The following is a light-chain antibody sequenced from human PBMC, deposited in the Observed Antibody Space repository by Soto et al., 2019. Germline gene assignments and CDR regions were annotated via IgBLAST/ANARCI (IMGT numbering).Light chain of an antibody. CDR1: QGISSY. V-gene: IGKV1D-8*03. CDR3: QQYNSDSLWT. CDR2: AAS. Sequence: VISVNPSPSLLSASPGARVAXRCRMSQGISSYLAWYQQKPGKAPELLIYAASTLQSGVPSRFSGSGSGTEFTLTISSLQPDDFATYYCQQYNSDSLWTVGQGTKVDIK. J-gene: IGKJ1*01.